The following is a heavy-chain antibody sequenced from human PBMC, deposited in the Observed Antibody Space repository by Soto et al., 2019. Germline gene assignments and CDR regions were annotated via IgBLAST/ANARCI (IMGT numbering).Heavy chain of an antibody. CDR1: GFSFTSYA. CDR2: ISHDGNIK. Sequence: QVQLVESGGGVVEPGRSLRLSCAASGFSFTSYAIHWVRQAPGKGLEWVAIISHDGNIKRYADFVEGRFIVLRDNSNNNLLLLRGSLKADETVFYYCAKELVFGDFWRGLEYWGQGTPVTVAS. V-gene: IGHV3-30*18. CDR3: AKELVFGDFWRGLEY. D-gene: IGHD3-3*01. J-gene: IGHJ4*02.